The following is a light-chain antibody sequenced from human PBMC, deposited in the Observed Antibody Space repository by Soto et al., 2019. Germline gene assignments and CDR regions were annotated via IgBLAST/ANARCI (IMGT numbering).Light chain of an antibody. V-gene: IGKV1-33*01. CDR1: QDISNY. Sequence: DIQMTQSPSSLSASLGDRVTISCQASQDISNYLNWYQQKPGKAPKLLIYDASNLETGVPSRFSGSGSGTEFTLIISSLQPEDIAEYYCQQYSDWPLTFGQGTKVDIK. CDR3: QQYSDWPLT. CDR2: DAS. J-gene: IGKJ4*01.